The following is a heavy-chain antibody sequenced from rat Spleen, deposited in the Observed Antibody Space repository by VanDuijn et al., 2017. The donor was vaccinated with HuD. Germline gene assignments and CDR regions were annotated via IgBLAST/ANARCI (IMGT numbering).Heavy chain of an antibody. D-gene: IGHD1-1*01. CDR2: IWTGGST. Sequence: QVQLKESGPGLAQPSQTLSLTCTVSGFSLTSYNVHWVRQPTGKGLEWMGVIWTGGSTDYNSALKSRRSISRDTSKSKVFLKMNRLQTEDTATYYCAREEDTVVGTYVMDAWGQGASVTVSS. J-gene: IGHJ4*01. CDR3: AREEDTVVGTYVMDA. V-gene: IGHV2-30*01. CDR1: GFSLTSYN.